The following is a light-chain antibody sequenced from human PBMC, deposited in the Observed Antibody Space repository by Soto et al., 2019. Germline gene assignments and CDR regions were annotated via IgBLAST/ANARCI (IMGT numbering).Light chain of an antibody. V-gene: IGKV3-11*01. J-gene: IGKJ4*01. CDR1: QSVRNNY. CDR2: DAS. CDR3: QHRGT. Sequence: EIVLTQSPGTLSLSPGERATLSCRASQSVRNNYLAWYQQRPGQSPRLLIYDASNRATGIPARFSGSGSGTDFTLTISSLEPEDFAVYYCQHRGTFGGGTQVDIK.